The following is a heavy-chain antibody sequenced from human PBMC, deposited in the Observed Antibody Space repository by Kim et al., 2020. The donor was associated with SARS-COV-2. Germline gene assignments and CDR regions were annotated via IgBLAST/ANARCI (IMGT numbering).Heavy chain of an antibody. D-gene: IGHD3-9*01. CDR1: GFTFSSYG. CDR2: ISYDGSNK. V-gene: IGHV3-30*18. J-gene: IGHJ4*02. Sequence: GGSLRLSCAASGFTFSSYGMHWVRQAPGKGLEWVAVISYDGSNKYYADSVKGRFTISRDNSKNTLYLQMNSLRAEDTAVYYCAKGMTGFDYWGQGTLATVSS. CDR3: AKGMTGFDY.